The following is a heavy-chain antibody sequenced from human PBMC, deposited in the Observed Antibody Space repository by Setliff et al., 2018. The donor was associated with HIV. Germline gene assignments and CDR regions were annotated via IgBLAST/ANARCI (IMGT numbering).Heavy chain of an antibody. D-gene: IGHD3-22*01. CDR1: GGTFSSYA. V-gene: IGHV1-69*05. CDR2: IIPIFGTT. Sequence: GASVKVSCKASGGTFSSYAISWVRQAPGQGLEWMGGIIPIFGTTNYAQKFQGRVTITTDESTTTAYMELSSLRSEDTALYYCARVNYYDSSGYLGYWGQGTLVTVSS. CDR3: ARVNYYDSSGYLGY. J-gene: IGHJ4*02.